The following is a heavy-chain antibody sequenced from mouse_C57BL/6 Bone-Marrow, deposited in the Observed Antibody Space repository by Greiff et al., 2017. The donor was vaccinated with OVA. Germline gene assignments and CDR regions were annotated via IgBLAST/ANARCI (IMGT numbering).Heavy chain of an antibody. J-gene: IGHJ2*01. Sequence: QVQLQQPGAELVRPGSSVKLSCKASGYTFTSYWMDWVKQRPGQGLEWIGNIYPSDSETHYNQKFKDKATLTVDKSSSTAYMQLSSLTSEDSAVYYCARETPYYYGSSYFYFDDWGQGTTLTVSS. CDR2: IYPSDSET. CDR3: ARETPYYYGSSYFYFDD. D-gene: IGHD1-1*01. V-gene: IGHV1-61*01. CDR1: GYTFTSYW.